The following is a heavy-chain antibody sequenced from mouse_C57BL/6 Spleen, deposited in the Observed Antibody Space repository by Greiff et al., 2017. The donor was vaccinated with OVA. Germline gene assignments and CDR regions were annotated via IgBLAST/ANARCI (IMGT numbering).Heavy chain of an antibody. CDR3: AGYYYGSRALYAMDY. V-gene: IGHV2-2*01. J-gene: IGHJ4*01. CDR2: IWSGGST. CDR1: GFSLTSYG. D-gene: IGHD1-1*01. Sequence: VKLVESGPGLVQPSQSLSITCTVSGFSLTSYGVHWVRQSPGKGLEWLGVIWSGGSTDYNAAFISRLSISKDNSKSQVFFKMNSLQADDTAIYYCAGYYYGSRALYAMDYWGQGTSVTVSS.